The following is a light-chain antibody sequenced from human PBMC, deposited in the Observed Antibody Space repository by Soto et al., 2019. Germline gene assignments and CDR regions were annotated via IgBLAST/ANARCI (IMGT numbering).Light chain of an antibody. J-gene: IGLJ3*02. V-gene: IGLV3-21*04. CDR2: YDV. CDR1: KVGSKS. Sequence: SYELTQPPSVSVAPGGTAIITCGGSKVGSKSVHWYQQKPGQAPVLVIYYDVDRPSGIPERFSGSNSGDTATLTIASVEAGDEADYYCQVWDGSTHHLVFGGGTKLTVL. CDR3: QVWDGSTHHLV.